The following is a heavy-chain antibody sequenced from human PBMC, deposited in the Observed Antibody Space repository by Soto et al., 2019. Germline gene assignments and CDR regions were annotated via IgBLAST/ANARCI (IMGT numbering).Heavy chain of an antibody. J-gene: IGHJ5*02. V-gene: IGHV1-69*12. CDR3: SRYLVDCSSWYNSFDT. Sequence: QVQLVQSGAEVKKPGSSVKVSCKASGGTFSSYAISWVRQAPGQGLEWMGGIIPIFGTANYAPKFQGRVTFTAHASTSTAYMVLSSLRSVDTAAYYCSRYLVDCSSWYNSFDTWGQGILVIFS. D-gene: IGHD6-13*01. CDR2: IIPIFGTA. CDR1: GGTFSSYA.